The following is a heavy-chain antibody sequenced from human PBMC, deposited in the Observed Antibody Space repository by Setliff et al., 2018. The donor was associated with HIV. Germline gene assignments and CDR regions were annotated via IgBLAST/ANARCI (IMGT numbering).Heavy chain of an antibody. J-gene: IGHJ5*02. CDR2: IYFSGST. CDR3: ARHRSYGDYDPNWFDP. Sequence: SETLSLTCTVSGGSLSTSSFYWGWIRQPTGKGLQWIGSIYFSGSTYYNPSLESRVTISVDTSKNQFSLKLRSVTAADTGIYYCARHRSYGDYDPNWFDPWGQGALVTV. D-gene: IGHD4-17*01. V-gene: IGHV4-39*01. CDR1: GGSLSTSSFY.